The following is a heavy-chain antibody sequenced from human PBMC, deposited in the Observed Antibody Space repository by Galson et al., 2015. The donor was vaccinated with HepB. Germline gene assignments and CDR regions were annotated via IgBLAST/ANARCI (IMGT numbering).Heavy chain of an antibody. J-gene: IGHJ6*03. D-gene: IGHD6-6*01. CDR1: GYTFTSYG. CDR2: IIPNFGTA. CDR3: ARVVLYARPQTGSSSLRYYYYMDV. Sequence: SVKVSCKASGYTFTSYGISWVRQAPGQGLEWMGGIIPNFGTANYAQKFQGRVTITADESTSTAYMELSSLRSEDTAVYYCARVVLYARPQTGSSSLRYYYYMDVWGKGTTGTVPS. V-gene: IGHV1-69*13.